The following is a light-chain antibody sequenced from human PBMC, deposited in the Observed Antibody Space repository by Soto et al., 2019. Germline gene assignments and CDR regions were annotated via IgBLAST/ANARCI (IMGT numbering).Light chain of an antibody. CDR2: ENN. CDR1: SSNIGNNY. Sequence: QSVLTQPPSVSAAPGQKVTISCSGSSSNIGNNYVSWYQQLPGTAPKLLIYENNKRPSGIPDRFSGSKSGTSATLGITGLQTGDEADYYCGTWDSSLGVFGGGTKLTVL. CDR3: GTWDSSLGV. J-gene: IGLJ2*01. V-gene: IGLV1-51*02.